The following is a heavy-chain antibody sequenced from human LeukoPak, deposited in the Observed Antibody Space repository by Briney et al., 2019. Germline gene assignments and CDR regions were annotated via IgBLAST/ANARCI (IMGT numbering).Heavy chain of an antibody. D-gene: IGHD3-10*01. CDR2: IKQDGSEK. Sequence: GGSLRLSCAASGFTFSNYWISWVRQAPGKGLDWVANIKQDGSEKDYVDSVKGRFTISRDNAKNSLYLQMNSLRAEDTAVYYCAREPFSMARESTRNAFDIWGQGTMVTVSS. CDR1: GFTFSNYW. J-gene: IGHJ3*02. CDR3: AREPFSMARESTRNAFDI. V-gene: IGHV3-7*01.